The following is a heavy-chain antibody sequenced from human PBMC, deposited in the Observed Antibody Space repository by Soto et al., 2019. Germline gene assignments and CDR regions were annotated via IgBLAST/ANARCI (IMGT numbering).Heavy chain of an antibody. Sequence: ASVKVSCKASGYTFTNYGVTWVRQAPGQGLEWMGWISAYTDNPNYAQKFQGRVTMTIDTPTTTAYMDLRSLTSDDTAVYYCARVIPGAEAWFGPWGQGTLVTVSS. J-gene: IGHJ5*02. CDR1: GYTFTNYG. CDR3: ARVIPGAEAWFGP. D-gene: IGHD2-2*01. CDR2: ISAYTDNP. V-gene: IGHV1-18*01.